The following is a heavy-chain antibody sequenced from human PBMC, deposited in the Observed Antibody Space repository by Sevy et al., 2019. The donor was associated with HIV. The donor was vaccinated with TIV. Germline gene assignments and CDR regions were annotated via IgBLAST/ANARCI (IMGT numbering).Heavy chain of an antibody. D-gene: IGHD5-18*01. CDR1: GYTFTSYG. Sequence: ASVKVSCKASGYTFTSYGISWVRQAPGQGLEWMGWISAYNGNTNYAQKLQGRVTMTTDTSTSTAYMEPRSLRSDDTAVYYCARDSYSYGFSGLSYYYYGMDVWGQGTTVTVSS. J-gene: IGHJ6*02. CDR3: ARDSYSYGFSGLSYYYYGMDV. V-gene: IGHV1-18*01. CDR2: ISAYNGNT.